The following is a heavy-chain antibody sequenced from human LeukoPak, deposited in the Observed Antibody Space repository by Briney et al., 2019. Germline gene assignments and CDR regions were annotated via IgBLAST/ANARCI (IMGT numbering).Heavy chain of an antibody. CDR1: GGTFSSYA. J-gene: IGHJ3*02. CDR3: ARDWSIGFGELFRAFDI. D-gene: IGHD3-10*01. V-gene: IGHV1-69*01. Sequence: SVKVSCKSSGGTFSSYAIIWVRQAPGQGLEWMGGIIPIFGTANYAQKFQGRVTITADESTSTAYMELSSLRSEDTAVYYSARDWSIGFGELFRAFDIWGQGTMVTVSS. CDR2: IIPIFGTA.